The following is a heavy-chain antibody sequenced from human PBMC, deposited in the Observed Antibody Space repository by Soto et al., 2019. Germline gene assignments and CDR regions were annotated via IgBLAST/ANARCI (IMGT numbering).Heavy chain of an antibody. V-gene: IGHV4-4*02. J-gene: IGHJ4*02. CDR3: ARNYRSGWYGIDY. Sequence: PSETLSLTRAVSGGSISSSNLWSWVRQPPGKGLEWSGEIYHSGRTNYNPSLKSRVTISVDKYKNQFSLETSSVTAADTAVYYCARNYRSGWYGIDYWGQGALVTVSS. CDR2: IYHSGRT. CDR1: GGSISSSNL. D-gene: IGHD6-19*01.